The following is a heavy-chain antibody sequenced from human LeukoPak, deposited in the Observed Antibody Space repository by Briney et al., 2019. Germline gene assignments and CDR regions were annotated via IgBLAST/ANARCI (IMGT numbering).Heavy chain of an antibody. CDR1: GFTLHSCA. J-gene: IGHJ4*02. D-gene: IGHD3/OR15-3a*01. V-gene: IGHV3-23*01. CDR2: ISASGGRT. Sequence: PGGSLRLSCAAFGFTLHSCAMSWVRQAPGKGPEWVAIISASGGRTYHADSVQGCFIISRDTSDNTVYLHKNSLRAEDTAVYYCAKQRPYYDFWGPFDYWGQGIPVLVSS. CDR3: AKQRPYYDFWGPFDY.